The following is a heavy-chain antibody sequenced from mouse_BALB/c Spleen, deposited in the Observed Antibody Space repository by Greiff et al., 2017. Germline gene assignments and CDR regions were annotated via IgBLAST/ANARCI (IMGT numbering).Heavy chain of an antibody. CDR3: ARVGDYGFDY. J-gene: IGHJ2*01. CDR1: GFTFSSYG. V-gene: IGHV5-6*01. CDR2: ISSGGSYT. D-gene: IGHD2-13*01. Sequence: EVKLVESGGDLVKPGGSLKLSCAASGFTFSSYGMSWVRQTPDKRLEWVATISSGGSYTYYPDSVKGRFTISRDNAKNTLYLQMSSLKSEDTAMYYCARVGDYGFDYWGQGTTLTVSS.